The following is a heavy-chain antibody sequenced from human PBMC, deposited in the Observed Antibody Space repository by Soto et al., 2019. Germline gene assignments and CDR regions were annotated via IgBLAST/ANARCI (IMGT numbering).Heavy chain of an antibody. CDR2: IYHSGST. J-gene: IGHJ4*02. CDR3: ARASSSSSAADY. Sequence: SETLSLTCAVSGGSISSSNWWSWVRQPPGKGLEWIGEIYHSGSTNYNPSLKSRVTISVDRSKNHFAMRLTSVTAADSAVYYCARASSSSSAADYWGQGLQVTAPQ. CDR1: GGSISSSNW. D-gene: IGHD6-6*01. V-gene: IGHV4-4*02.